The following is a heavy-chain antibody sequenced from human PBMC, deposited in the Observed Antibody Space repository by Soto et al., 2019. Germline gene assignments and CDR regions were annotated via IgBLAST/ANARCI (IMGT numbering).Heavy chain of an antibody. D-gene: IGHD4-17*01. CDR2: IYPGDSDT. Sequence: LKISCKGSGYTFTNYWIVWVRQIPGKGLEWMGIIYPGDSDTRYSPSFQGQVTISADRSISTAYLQWSSLKASDTGMYYCARYPTLTDYFFHGMDVWGQGTTVTV. V-gene: IGHV5-51*01. CDR3: ARYPTLTDYFFHGMDV. J-gene: IGHJ6*02. CDR1: GYTFTNYW.